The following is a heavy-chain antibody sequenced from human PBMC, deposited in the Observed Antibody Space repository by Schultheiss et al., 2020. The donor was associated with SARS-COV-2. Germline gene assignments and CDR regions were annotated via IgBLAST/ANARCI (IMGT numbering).Heavy chain of an antibody. CDR2: VYSGGDT. J-gene: IGHJ6*02. V-gene: IGHV3-NL1*01. Sequence: GGSLRLSCAASGFSFSNYGMHWVRQAPGKGLEWVSVVYSGGDTHYADSVKGRFTISRDNSKNTLYLQMNSLRAEDSAVYYCARAAYGLGSSIYYGLDVWGQGTTVTVSS. CDR1: GFSFSNYG. D-gene: IGHD3-10*01. CDR3: ARAAYGLGSSIYYGLDV.